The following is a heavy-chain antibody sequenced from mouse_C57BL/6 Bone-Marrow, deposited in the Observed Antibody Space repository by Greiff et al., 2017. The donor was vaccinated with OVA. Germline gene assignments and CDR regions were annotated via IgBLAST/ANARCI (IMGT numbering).Heavy chain of an antibody. J-gene: IGHJ3*01. V-gene: IGHV7-3*01. Sequence: DVKLVESGGGLVQPGGSLSLSCAASGFTFTDYYMSWVRQPPGKALEWLGFIRNKANGYTTEYSASVKGRFTISRDNSQSILYLQMNALRAEDSATYYCARSRWFRFAYWGQGTLVTVSA. D-gene: IGHD2-3*01. CDR3: ARSRWFRFAY. CDR1: GFTFTDYY. CDR2: IRNKANGYTT.